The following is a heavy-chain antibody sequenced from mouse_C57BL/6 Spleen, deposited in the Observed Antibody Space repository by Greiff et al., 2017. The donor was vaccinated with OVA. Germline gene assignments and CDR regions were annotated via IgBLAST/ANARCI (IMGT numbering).Heavy chain of an antibody. D-gene: IGHD2-4*01. CDR1: GFSLTSYG. V-gene: IGHV2-2*01. Sequence: VKLMESGPGLVQPSQSLSITCTVSGFSLTSYGVHWVRQSPGQGLEWLGVIWRGGSTDYNAAFISRLSISKDNSKSQVFCKMNSLQADDTAIYYCARRDYDYGFAYWGQGTLVTVSA. CDR2: IWRGGST. J-gene: IGHJ3*01. CDR3: ARRDYDYGFAY.